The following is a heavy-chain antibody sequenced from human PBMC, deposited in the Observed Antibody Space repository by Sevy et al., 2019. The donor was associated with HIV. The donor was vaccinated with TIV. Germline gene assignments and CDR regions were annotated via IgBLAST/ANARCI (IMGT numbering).Heavy chain of an antibody. D-gene: IGHD6-13*01. V-gene: IGHV1-2*02. CDR1: GYTFTGYY. Sequence: ASVKVSCKASGYTFTGYYMHWVRQAPGQGLEWMGWINPNSGGTNYAQKFQGRVTMTRDTSISTAYMELSRLRSDDTAVYYCARGGHSIAAAGTIAAIDIWGQGTMVTVSS. CDR3: ARGGHSIAAAGTIAAIDI. J-gene: IGHJ3*02. CDR2: INPNSGGT.